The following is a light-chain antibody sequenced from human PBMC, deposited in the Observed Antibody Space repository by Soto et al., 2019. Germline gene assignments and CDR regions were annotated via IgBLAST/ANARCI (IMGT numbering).Light chain of an antibody. Sequence: EVVFAQYPNTLSLSPGERATLSSRPSKSFSRSYLAWYQPKPGQAPRLLIYGASSRATGIPDRFSGSGSGTDFTLTISRLEPEDFAVYYCQQYGDSSRTFGQGTKVDIK. V-gene: IGKV3-20*01. CDR2: GAS. CDR3: QQYGDSSRT. J-gene: IGKJ1*01. CDR1: KSFSRSY.